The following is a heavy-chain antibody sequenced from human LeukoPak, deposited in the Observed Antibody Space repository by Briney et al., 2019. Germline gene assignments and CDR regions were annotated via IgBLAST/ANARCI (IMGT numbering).Heavy chain of an antibody. D-gene: IGHD3-10*01. J-gene: IGHJ4*02. CDR3: ARTIRGY. V-gene: IGHV3-7*01. CDR1: GFTFGSYW. Sequence: GGSLRLSCAASGFTFGSYWMSWVRQAPGKGLEWVANIKQDGSEKYYVDSVKGRFTISRDNAKNSLYLQMNSLGAEDTAVYYCARTIRGYWGQGTLVTVSS. CDR2: IKQDGSEK.